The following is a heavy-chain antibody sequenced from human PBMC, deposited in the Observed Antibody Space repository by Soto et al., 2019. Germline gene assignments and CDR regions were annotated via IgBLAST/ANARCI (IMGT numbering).Heavy chain of an antibody. CDR2: ISYDGGNR. CDR1: GFTFNNYG. CDR3: TKILGYCSSSSCSNAFYYYYGMDV. Sequence: LRLSCAASGFTFNNYGMHWVRQAPGKGLEWVAVISYDGGNRYYADSVKGRFTISRDNPKNTLYLQMNSLRAEDTAVYYCTKILGYCSSSSCSNAFYYYYGMDVWGQGTTVTVSS. V-gene: IGHV3-30*18. J-gene: IGHJ6*02. D-gene: IGHD2-2*01.